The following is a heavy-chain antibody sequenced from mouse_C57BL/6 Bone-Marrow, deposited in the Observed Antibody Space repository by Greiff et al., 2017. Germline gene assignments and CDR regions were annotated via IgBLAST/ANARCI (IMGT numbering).Heavy chain of an antibody. Sequence: VQLQQSGAELVRPGTSVKMSCKASGYTFTNYWIGWAKQRPGHGLEWIGAIYPGGGYTNYHEKFKGKATLTADKSSSTSYMQFSSLTSEDSAIYYGARSDGDYAYYAMDDGGQGTSGTVSS. CDR1: GYTFTNYW. V-gene: IGHV1-63*01. CDR2: IYPGGGYT. J-gene: IGHJ4*01. CDR3: ARSDGDYAYYAMDD. D-gene: IGHD2-13*01.